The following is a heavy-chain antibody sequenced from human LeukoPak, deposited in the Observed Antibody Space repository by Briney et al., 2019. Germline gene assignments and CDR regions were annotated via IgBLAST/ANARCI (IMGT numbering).Heavy chain of an antibody. CDR1: GFTFSSYE. CDR3: ARGPKSSYVDP. Sequence: GRSLCLSCAASGFTFSSYELSWVRQAPGKGLEWVSHIRSSGSTIYYADSVKGRFTISRDNAQKSLYLQMNSLRVEDTAVYYCARGPKSSYVDPWGQGTLVTVSS. D-gene: IGHD5-12*01. CDR2: IRSSGSTI. J-gene: IGHJ5*02. V-gene: IGHV3-48*03.